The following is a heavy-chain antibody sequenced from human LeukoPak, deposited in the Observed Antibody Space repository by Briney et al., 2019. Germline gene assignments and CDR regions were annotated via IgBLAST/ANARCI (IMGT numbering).Heavy chain of an antibody. CDR1: GFTFSNHW. Sequence: SGGSLRLSCAASGFTFSNHWMNWVRQAPGKGLVWVSRINRDGSSTAYADSVKGRFTISRDNAKNSLFLEMTSLRVEDTAVYYCARDLNWETYWGQGTLVSVSS. J-gene: IGHJ4*02. CDR2: INRDGSST. D-gene: IGHD7-27*01. CDR3: ARDLNWETY. V-gene: IGHV3-74*01.